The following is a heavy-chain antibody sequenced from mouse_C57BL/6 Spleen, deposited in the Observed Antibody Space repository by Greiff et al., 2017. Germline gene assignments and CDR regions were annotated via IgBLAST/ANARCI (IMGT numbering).Heavy chain of an antibody. CDR2: IYPGDGDT. V-gene: IGHV1-80*01. CDR1: GYAFSSYW. CDR3: ARSGYGYARDY. D-gene: IGHD3-1*01. J-gene: IGHJ4*01. Sequence: QVQLQQSGAELVKPGASVKISCKASGYAFSSYWMNWVKQRPGKGLEWIGQIYPGDGDTNYNGKFKGKATLTADKSSSTAYMQLSSLTSEDSAVYFCARSGYGYARDYWGQGTSVTVSS.